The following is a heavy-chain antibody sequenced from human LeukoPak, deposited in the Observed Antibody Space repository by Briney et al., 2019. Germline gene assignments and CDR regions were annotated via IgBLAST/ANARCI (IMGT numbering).Heavy chain of an antibody. Sequence: PGGSLRLSRAASGFTFDDYAMHWVRQAPGKGLEWVSGISWNSGSIGYADSVKGRFTISRDNAKNSLYLQMNSLRAEDTALYYCAKDSTGYERIYYFDYWGQGTLVTVSS. CDR2: ISWNSGSI. D-gene: IGHD3-9*01. CDR3: AKDSTGYERIYYFDY. CDR1: GFTFDDYA. V-gene: IGHV3-9*01. J-gene: IGHJ4*02.